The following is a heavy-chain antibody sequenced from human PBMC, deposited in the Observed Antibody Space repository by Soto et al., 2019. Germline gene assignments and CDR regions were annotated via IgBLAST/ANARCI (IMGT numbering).Heavy chain of an antibody. D-gene: IGHD3-9*01. CDR3: ATNPDILTGYWKFDY. Sequence: ASVKVSCKVSGYTLTELSMHWVRQAPGKGLEWMGGFDPEDGETIYAQKFQGRVTMTEDTSTDTAYMELSSLRSEDTAVYYCATNPDILTGYWKFDYWGQVTLVTVSP. CDR1: GYTLTELS. V-gene: IGHV1-24*01. J-gene: IGHJ4*02. CDR2: FDPEDGET.